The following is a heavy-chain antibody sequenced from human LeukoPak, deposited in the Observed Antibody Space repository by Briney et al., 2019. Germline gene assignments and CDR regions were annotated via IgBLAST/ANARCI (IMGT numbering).Heavy chain of an antibody. J-gene: IGHJ4*02. CDR2: LYSDGNT. Sequence: GESLRLSCAASGFTVITNDMAWVRQAPGKGLEWVSVLYSDGNTKYADSVQGRFTISRDNSKNTLYLEMNSLSPDDTAVYYCARGVEPLAANTLAYWGQGTLVTVSS. V-gene: IGHV3-53*01. CDR3: ARGVEPLAANTLAY. CDR1: GFTVITND. D-gene: IGHD1-14*01.